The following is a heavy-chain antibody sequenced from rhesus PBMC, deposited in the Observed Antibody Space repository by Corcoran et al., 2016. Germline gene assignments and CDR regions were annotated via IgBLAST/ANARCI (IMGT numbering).Heavy chain of an antibody. Sequence: QVQLQETGPGLVKPSETLSLSCAVSGGSFSGYYWGGCRPPPGKGLERIGYISRGGGGTNSTPPLKTRFAISPDPSKNHFSLKLGSVTAADPAVYYCAGGGWRGMTYVLDSWGQGVVVTVSS. CDR1: GGSFSGYY. V-gene: IGHV4-165*01. CDR2: ISRGGGGT. J-gene: IGHJ6*01. D-gene: IGHD1-26*01. CDR3: AGGGWRGMTYVLDS.